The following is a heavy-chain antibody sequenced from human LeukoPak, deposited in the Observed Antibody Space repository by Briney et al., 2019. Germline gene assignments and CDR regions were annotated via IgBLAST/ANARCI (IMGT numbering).Heavy chain of an antibody. D-gene: IGHD5-24*01. Sequence: ASVKVSCKASGYTFTSYYMHWVRQAPGQGLEWMGIINPSGGSTSYAQKFQGRVTMARDMPTSTVYMELSSLRSDDTAVYYCARDRKFRVATISVDYWGQGTLVTVSS. V-gene: IGHV1-46*01. CDR3: ARDRKFRVATISVDY. J-gene: IGHJ4*02. CDR1: GYTFTSYY. CDR2: INPSGGST.